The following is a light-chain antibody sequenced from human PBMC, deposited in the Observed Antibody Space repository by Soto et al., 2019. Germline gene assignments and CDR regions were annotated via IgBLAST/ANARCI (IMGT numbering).Light chain of an antibody. Sequence: EIVLTQSPGTLSLFPGERATLSCRASQSISSSYLAWYQQKPGQAPRLLIHGASNRATGNPDRFSGAGSGTDFTLTISRLEPEDFAVYYCHQYGSAPAWTFGQGTKVEIK. CDR2: GAS. V-gene: IGKV3-20*01. J-gene: IGKJ1*01. CDR1: QSISSSY. CDR3: HQYGSAPAWT.